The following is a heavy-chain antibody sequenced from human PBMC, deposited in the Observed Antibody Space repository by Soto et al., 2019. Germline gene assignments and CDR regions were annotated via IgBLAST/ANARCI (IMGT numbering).Heavy chain of an antibody. Sequence: SVKVSCKASGGTFIAYAIIWVRQAPGQGLEWMGGILPLSGTSNYTQRFQGRVTISADKSTSTAYMELSSLRSDDTAVYYCARTNPTKYYDYLWGDYRREGMDVWGQGTTVTVSS. V-gene: IGHV1-69*06. CDR3: ARTNPTKYYDYLWGDYRREGMDV. J-gene: IGHJ6*02. CDR1: GGTFIAYA. CDR2: ILPLSGTS. D-gene: IGHD3-16*02.